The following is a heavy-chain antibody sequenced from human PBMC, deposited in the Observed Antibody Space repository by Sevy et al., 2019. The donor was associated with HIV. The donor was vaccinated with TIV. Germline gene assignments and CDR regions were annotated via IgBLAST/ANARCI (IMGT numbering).Heavy chain of an antibody. CDR2: IRSRAKTYAT. CDR3: SSQRTIAVAGDYFDY. D-gene: IGHD6-19*01. V-gene: IGHV3-73*01. CDR1: GFTFTGST. J-gene: IGHJ4*02. Sequence: GGSLRLSCAASGFTFTGSTMYWVRQASGKGLEWVARIRSRAKTYATAYAASVKGRFTISRDDSRITAYLQMISLKTEDTAVYYCSSQRTIAVAGDYFDYWGQGTLVTVSS.